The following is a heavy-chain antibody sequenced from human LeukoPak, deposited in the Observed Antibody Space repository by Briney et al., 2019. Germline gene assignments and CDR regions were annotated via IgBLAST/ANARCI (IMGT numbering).Heavy chain of an antibody. D-gene: IGHD3-16*01. Sequence: TGGSLRLSCAASGFTFSSYAMSWVRQAPGKGLEWGSAISGSGGSTYYADSVKGRFTISRDNSKNTLYLQMDSLRAEDAAVYYCAKSDYYDESGHPSSFEYWGQGTLVTVSA. CDR1: GFTFSSYA. V-gene: IGHV3-23*01. J-gene: IGHJ4*02. CDR3: AKSDYYDESGHPSSFEY. CDR2: ISGSGGST.